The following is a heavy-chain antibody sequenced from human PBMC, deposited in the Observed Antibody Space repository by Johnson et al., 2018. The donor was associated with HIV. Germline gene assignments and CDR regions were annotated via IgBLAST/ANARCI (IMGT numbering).Heavy chain of an antibody. CDR1: GFTFSSYA. V-gene: IGHV3-30*04. CDR3: AREPLDGVYAFDI. D-gene: IGHD2-2*03. Sequence: VQLVESGGGVVQPGRSLRLSCAASGFTFSSYAMHWVRQAPGKGLEWVAVISYDGSNKYYADSVKGRFTISRDNSKNTLYLQMNSLRAEDTAVYYCAREPLDGVYAFDIWGQGTMVTVSS. CDR2: ISYDGSNK. J-gene: IGHJ3*02.